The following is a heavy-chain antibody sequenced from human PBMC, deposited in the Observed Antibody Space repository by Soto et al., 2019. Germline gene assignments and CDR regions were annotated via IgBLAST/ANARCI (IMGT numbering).Heavy chain of an antibody. CDR2: IIPILGIA. J-gene: IGHJ4*02. Sequence: QVQLVQSGAAVKKPGSSVKVSCKASGGTFSSYTISWVRQAPGQGLEWMGRIIPILGIANYAQKFQGRVTITADKSTSTAYMELSSLRSEDTAVYYCARDSGYYDSSGAPYYFDYWGQGTLVTVSS. CDR1: GGTFSSYT. CDR3: ARDSGYYDSSGAPYYFDY. V-gene: IGHV1-69*08. D-gene: IGHD3-22*01.